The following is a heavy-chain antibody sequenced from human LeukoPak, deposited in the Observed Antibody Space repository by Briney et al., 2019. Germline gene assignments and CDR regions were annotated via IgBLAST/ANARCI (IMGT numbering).Heavy chain of an antibody. CDR2: IYYSGST. J-gene: IGHJ4*02. D-gene: IGHD6-6*01. CDR3: ARSLRDLAARLPEFDY. CDR1: GGSISSYY. Sequence: SETLSLTCTVSGGSISSYYWSWIRQPPGKGLEWIGYIYYSGSTNYNPSLKSRVTISVDTSKNQFSLKLSSVTAADTAVYYCARSLRDLAARLPEFDYWGQGTLVTVSS. V-gene: IGHV4-59*01.